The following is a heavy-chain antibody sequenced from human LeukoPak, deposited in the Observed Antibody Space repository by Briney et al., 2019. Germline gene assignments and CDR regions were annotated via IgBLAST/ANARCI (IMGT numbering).Heavy chain of an antibody. D-gene: IGHD3-22*01. Sequence: PGGSLRLSCVATGFTFSDYHMIWLRQAPGKGLEWLSYLTDSSGFTNYADSVKGRITLSRDNAKNTLYLQMNSLRDEDTAVYFCVRDFSSGYYPTGLIYWGQGTLVTVSS. CDR3: VRDFSSGYYPTGLIY. V-gene: IGHV3-11*06. CDR2: LTDSSGFT. J-gene: IGHJ4*02. CDR1: GFTFSDYH.